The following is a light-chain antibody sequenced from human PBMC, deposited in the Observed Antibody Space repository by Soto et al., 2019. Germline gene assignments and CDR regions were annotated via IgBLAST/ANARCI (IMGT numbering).Light chain of an antibody. J-gene: IGKJ2*01. CDR1: QVIGSRY. V-gene: IGKV3-20*01. CDR2: GTS. CDR3: LQHDSFPYT. Sequence: EIVMTQSPGTLSLSPGERATISCRASQVIGSRYLAWYHQKSGQAPRLLIYGTSSRATGIPDRFSGSGSGTDFTLTISRLEPEDSATYYCLQHDSFPYTFGQGTRLEI.